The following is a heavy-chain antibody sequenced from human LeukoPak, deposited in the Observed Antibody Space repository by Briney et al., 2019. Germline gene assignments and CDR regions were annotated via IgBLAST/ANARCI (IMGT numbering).Heavy chain of an antibody. J-gene: IGHJ6*03. CDR2: IRYDGSNK. Sequence: GSLRLSCAASRFTVSSNYMNGVRQAPGKGLEWVASIRYDGSNKYYADSVKGRFTISRDNSKNTLYLQMKSLRAEDTAVYYCAKGGGYEAQYYYYLDVWGKGTTVTISS. V-gene: IGHV3-30*02. CDR1: RFTVSSNY. CDR3: AKGGGYEAQYYYYLDV. D-gene: IGHD5-12*01.